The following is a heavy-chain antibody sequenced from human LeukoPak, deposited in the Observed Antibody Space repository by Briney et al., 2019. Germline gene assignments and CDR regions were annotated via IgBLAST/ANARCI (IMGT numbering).Heavy chain of an antibody. V-gene: IGHV5-51*01. D-gene: IGHD2-2*01. CDR2: IYPGDSDT. Sequence: GESLKISCKGSGYSFTSYWISWVRQMPGKGLEWMEIIYPGDSDTRYSPSFQGQVTISADKSISTAYLQWNSLKASDTAMYYCARPRLAPAAIRVDYFDYWGPGTLVTVSS. CDR3: ARPRLAPAAIRVDYFDY. J-gene: IGHJ4*02. CDR1: GYSFTSYW.